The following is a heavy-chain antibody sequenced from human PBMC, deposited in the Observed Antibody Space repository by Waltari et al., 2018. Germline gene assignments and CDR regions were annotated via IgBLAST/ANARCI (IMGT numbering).Heavy chain of an antibody. CDR3: ARENHAAEYGSYYFYYGFDV. J-gene: IGHJ6*01. D-gene: IGHD2-2*01. CDR2: INPNPCGT. CDR1: RNTLIGNL. Sequence: QGHLLEESAEGKRPGAVREASSNTARNTLIGNLKRWGGEAPGQGLELMARINPNPCGTNYAQQFQGRVTMSRDPSLTTVYMELSSLRSDDTAVYYCARENHAAEYGSYYFYYGFDVWGQGTTVTVSS. V-gene: IGHV1-2*06.